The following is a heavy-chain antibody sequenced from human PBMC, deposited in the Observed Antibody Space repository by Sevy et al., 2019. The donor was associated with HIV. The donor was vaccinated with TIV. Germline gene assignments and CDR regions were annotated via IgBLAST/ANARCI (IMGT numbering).Heavy chain of an antibody. CDR2: IYPGDSDT. CDR1: GYSFTSYW. CDR3: AGRSGCSSTSCYRGLGAFDI. Sequence: GESLKISCKGSGYSFTSYWIGWVRQMPGKGLEWMGIIYPGDSDTRYSPSFQGPVTISAAKSISTAYLQWSSLKASDTAMYYCAGRSGCSSTSCYRGLGAFDIWGQGTMVTVSS. V-gene: IGHV5-51*01. D-gene: IGHD2-2*01. J-gene: IGHJ3*02.